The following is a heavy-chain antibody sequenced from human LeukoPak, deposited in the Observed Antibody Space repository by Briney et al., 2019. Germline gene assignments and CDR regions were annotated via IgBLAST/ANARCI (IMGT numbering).Heavy chain of an antibody. CDR1: GFTFSSYD. V-gene: IGHV3-13*01. CDR3: ARWGHHTATFDY. J-gene: IGHJ4*02. D-gene: IGHD3-16*01. CDR2: IGTAGDT. Sequence: PGGSLRLSCAASGFTFSSYDMHWVRQATGKGLEWVSAIGTAGDTYYPGSVKGRFTISRENAKNSLYLQMNSLRAGDTAVYYCARWGHHTATFDYWGQGTLVTVSS.